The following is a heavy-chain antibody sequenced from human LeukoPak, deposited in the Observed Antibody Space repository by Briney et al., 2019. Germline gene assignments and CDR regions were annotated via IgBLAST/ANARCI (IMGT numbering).Heavy chain of an antibody. Sequence: SETLSLTCTVSGGAITGSSYYWGWIRQSPGKGLEWFGSLYYSGSIYYNPSLKSRVSMSADTSKNQFSLKLNSLTAADKAVYYCARQYYDSTGYYYFDYWDQGTLVTVSS. V-gene: IGHV4-39*01. D-gene: IGHD3-22*01. CDR1: GGAITGSSYY. CDR3: ARQYYDSTGYYYFDY. J-gene: IGHJ4*02. CDR2: LYYSGSI.